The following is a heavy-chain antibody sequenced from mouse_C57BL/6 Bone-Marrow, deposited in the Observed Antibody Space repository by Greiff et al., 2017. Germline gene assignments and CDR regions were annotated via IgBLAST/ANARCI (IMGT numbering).Heavy chain of an antibody. CDR1: GYTFTDYY. J-gene: IGHJ2*01. CDR2: INPYNGGT. Sequence: EVQLQQSGPVLVKPGASVKMSCKASGYTFTDYYMNWVKQSHGKSLEWIGVINPYNGGTSYNQKFKGKATLTVDKSSSTAYMELNSLTSEDSAVYYCARSPYGSSYNYWGQGTTLTVSS. V-gene: IGHV1-19*01. CDR3: ARSPYGSSYNY. D-gene: IGHD1-1*01.